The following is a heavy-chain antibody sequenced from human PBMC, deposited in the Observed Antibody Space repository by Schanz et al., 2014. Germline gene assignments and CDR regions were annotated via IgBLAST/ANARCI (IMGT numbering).Heavy chain of an antibody. J-gene: IGHJ6*02. D-gene: IGHD3-3*01. Sequence: QVQLVQSGAEVKKPGASVKVSCKASGYDFSKYHMHWVRQAPGQGLEWMGWINPDSGGTNYAQKFQGRVTMTRDMSINTAYMELSRLRSDDSAVYYCASDFWSGYSHYYYGLDVWGQGTTVTVSS. CDR3: ASDFWSGYSHYYYGLDV. CDR1: GYDFSKYH. V-gene: IGHV1-2*02. CDR2: INPDSGGT.